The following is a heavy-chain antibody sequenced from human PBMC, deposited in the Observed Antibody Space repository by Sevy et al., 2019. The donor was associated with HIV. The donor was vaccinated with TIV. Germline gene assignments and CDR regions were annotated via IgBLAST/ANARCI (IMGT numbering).Heavy chain of an antibody. CDR3: VRKSYYNSSL. Sequence: GGSLRLSCGALGFTFSSDWMHWVRQAPGKGLVWVSRINGDGRTTNYADSVKGRFTISRDNAKNTLYLQMNTLRVEDTAVYYCVRKSYYNSSLWGQGTLVTVSS. D-gene: IGHD3-3*01. CDR2: INGDGRTT. CDR1: GFTFSSDW. V-gene: IGHV3-74*01. J-gene: IGHJ4*02.